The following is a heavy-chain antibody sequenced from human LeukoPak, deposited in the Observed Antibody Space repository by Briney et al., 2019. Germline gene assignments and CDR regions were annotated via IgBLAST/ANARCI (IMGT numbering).Heavy chain of an antibody. Sequence: GESLKFSCKGSGYSFTSYWIGWVRQMPGKGLEWMGIIYPGDSDTRSSPSFQGQVTISADKSISTAYLQWSSLKASDTAMYYCARLDGAMDTARVNWPAAFDIWGQGTMVTVSS. CDR1: GYSFTSYW. CDR2: IYPGDSDT. D-gene: IGHD5-18*01. V-gene: IGHV5-51*01. CDR3: ARLDGAMDTARVNWPAAFDI. J-gene: IGHJ3*02.